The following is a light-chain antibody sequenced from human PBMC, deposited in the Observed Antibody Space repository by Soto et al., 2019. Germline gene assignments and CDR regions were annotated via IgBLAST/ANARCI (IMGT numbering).Light chain of an antibody. J-gene: IGLJ2*01. Sequence: QSVLTQPPSVSGSAGQSVTISCTGTSSDVGGYNYVSWYQQHPGKAPKLMIYGVSKRPSGVPDRFSGSTSGNTASPTISGLQAEDDADYACCSDAGNYLPVFAGGSQVNV. CDR3: CSDAGNYLPV. V-gene: IGLV2-11*01. CDR1: SSDVGGYNY. CDR2: GVS.